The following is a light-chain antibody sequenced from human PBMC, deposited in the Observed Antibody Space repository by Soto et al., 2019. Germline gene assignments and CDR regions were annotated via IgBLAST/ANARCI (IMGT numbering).Light chain of an antibody. CDR2: DAS. CDR3: QQRSDWPLT. V-gene: IGKV3-11*01. J-gene: IGKJ4*01. CDR1: QNVYSY. Sequence: EIVLTQSPATLSLSPGERATLSCRASQNVYSYLAWYQQKPGQAPRLLIYDASNRAPGIPARFSGSGSGTDFTLTISSLETEDVAVYYCQQRSDWPLTFGGGTKVEIK.